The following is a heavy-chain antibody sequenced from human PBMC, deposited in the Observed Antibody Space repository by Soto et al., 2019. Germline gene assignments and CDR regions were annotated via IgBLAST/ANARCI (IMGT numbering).Heavy chain of an antibody. Sequence: GGSLRLSCAASGFTFSTYGMHWVRQAPGKGLKWVALIWSDGTNKYYADSVKGRFTISRDNSKKTLYLQMNSLRAEDTAVYYCVRVFDTYYFDLWGQGNMVTVSS. V-gene: IGHV3-33*01. CDR1: GFTFSTYG. J-gene: IGHJ4*02. CDR3: VRVFDTYYFDL. CDR2: IWSDGTNK. D-gene: IGHD3-9*01.